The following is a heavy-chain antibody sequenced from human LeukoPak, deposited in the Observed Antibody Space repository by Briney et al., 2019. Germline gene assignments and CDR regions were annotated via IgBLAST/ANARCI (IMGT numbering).Heavy chain of an antibody. CDR1: GYNFTGYY. CDR3: YYGMDV. CDR2: ISAYNGNT. V-gene: IGHV1-18*04. Sequence: GASVKVSCKASGYNFTGYYIHWVRQAPGQGLEWMGWISAYNGNTNYAQKLQGRVTMTTDTSTSTAYMELRSLRSDDTAVYYYYYGMDVWGQGTTVTVSS. J-gene: IGHJ6*02.